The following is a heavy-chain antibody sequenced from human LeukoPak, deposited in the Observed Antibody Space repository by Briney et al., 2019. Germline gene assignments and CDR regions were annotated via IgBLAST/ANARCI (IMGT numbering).Heavy chain of an antibody. D-gene: IGHD6-13*01. CDR2: IYYSGST. CDR3: ARQPSSWYWIFGYFDY. CDR1: RGSISSSSYY. Sequence: KPSETLSLTCTVSRGSISSSSYYWGWIRQPPGKGLEWIGSIYYSGSTYYNPSLKSRVTISVDTSKNQFSLKLSSVTAADTAVYYCARQPSSWYWIFGYFDYWGQGTLVTVSS. V-gene: IGHV4-39*01. J-gene: IGHJ4*02.